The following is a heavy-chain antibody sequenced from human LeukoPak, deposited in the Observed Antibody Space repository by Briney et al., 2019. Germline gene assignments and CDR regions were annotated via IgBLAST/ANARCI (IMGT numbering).Heavy chain of an antibody. CDR2: IWYDGSHK. J-gene: IGHJ4*02. V-gene: IGHV3-33*01. CDR1: GFTFSNYG. D-gene: IGHD1-26*01. Sequence: GRSLRLSCAASGFTFSNYGMHWVRQAPGKGLEWVALIWYDGSHKYYADSVRGQFTISRDDSKNTLYLQMNSLRVEDTAVYSCARGLSGSYGGDYWGQGTLVTVSS. CDR3: ARGLSGSYGGDY.